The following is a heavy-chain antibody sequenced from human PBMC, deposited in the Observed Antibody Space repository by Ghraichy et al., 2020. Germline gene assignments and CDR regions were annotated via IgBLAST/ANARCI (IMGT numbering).Heavy chain of an antibody. CDR2: ISSSSSYI. CDR1: GFTFSSYS. V-gene: IGHV3-21*01. Sequence: GGSLRLSCAASGFTFSSYSMNWVRQAPGKGLEWVSSISSSSSYIYYADSVKGRFTISRDNAKNSLYLQMNSLRAEDTAVYYCARDYSSSSGIFDYWGQGTLVTVSS. CDR3: ARDYSSSSGIFDY. J-gene: IGHJ4*02. D-gene: IGHD6-6*01.